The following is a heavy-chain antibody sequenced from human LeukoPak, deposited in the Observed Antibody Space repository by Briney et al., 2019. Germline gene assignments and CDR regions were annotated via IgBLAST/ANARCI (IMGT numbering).Heavy chain of an antibody. CDR1: GYTFTCYY. CDR2: INPNSGGT. D-gene: IGHD3-22*01. V-gene: IGHV1-2*02. J-gene: IGHJ3*02. Sequence: ASVKVSCKASGYTFTCYYMHWVRQAPGQGLEWRGWINPNSGGTNYAQKFQGRVTMTRDTSISTAYMELSRLRSDDTAVYYCAREGTIVVRTLDRVGRNDAFDIWGQGTMVTVSS. CDR3: AREGTIVVRTLDRVGRNDAFDI.